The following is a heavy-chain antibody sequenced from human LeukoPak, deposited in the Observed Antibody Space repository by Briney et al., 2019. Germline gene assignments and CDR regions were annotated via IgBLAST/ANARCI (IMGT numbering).Heavy chain of an antibody. CDR1: GFTFNDYA. V-gene: IGHV3-9*03. CDR3: AKGGVAARQYYFDY. J-gene: IGHJ4*02. CDR2: ITWNSGSI. Sequence: PGGSLRLSCAASGFTFNDYAMHWVRQAPGKGLEWVSGITWNSGSIAYADSVKGRFTISRDNAKNSLYLQMNSLRAEDMALYYCAKGGVAARQYYFDYWGQGTLVTVSS. D-gene: IGHD6-6*01.